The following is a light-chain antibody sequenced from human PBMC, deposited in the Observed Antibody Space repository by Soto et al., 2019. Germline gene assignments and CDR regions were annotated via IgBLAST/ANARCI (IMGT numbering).Light chain of an antibody. CDR1: SSDIGAYDY. J-gene: IGLJ1*01. V-gene: IGLV2-14*01. CDR3: SSYTSSSTPYV. Sequence: QSALTQPASVSGSPGQSITISCTVSSSDIGAYDYVSWYQQRPVKAPKLMIFDVTNRPSGVSDRFSGSKSGNTASLTISGLQTEDEADYYCSSYTSSSTPYVFGTGTKVTV. CDR2: DVT.